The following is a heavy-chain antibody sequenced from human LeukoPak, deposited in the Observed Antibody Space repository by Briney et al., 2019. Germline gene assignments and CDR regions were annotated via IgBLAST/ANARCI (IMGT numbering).Heavy chain of an antibody. CDR2: ISDSGSTI. Sequence: GGSLRLSCAASEFVFSDYHMSWIRQAPGKGLGWVSYISDSGSTIYYADSVKGRFTISRDNVKNSLYLQMNGLRAEDTAVYYCAREMEGDYGSGTFFDLWGQGNMVTVSS. CDR3: AREMEGDYGSGTFFDL. CDR1: EFVFSDYH. D-gene: IGHD3-10*01. V-gene: IGHV3-11*01. J-gene: IGHJ4*02.